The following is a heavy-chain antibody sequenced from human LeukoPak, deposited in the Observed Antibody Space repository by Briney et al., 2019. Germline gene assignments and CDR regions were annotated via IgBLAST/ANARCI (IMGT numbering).Heavy chain of an antibody. J-gene: IGHJ6*02. V-gene: IGHV3-21*01. CDR2: ISSTSSHI. Sequence: SGGSLRLSCAASGFTFSGYSMNWVRRAPGKGLECVSSISSTSSHIYYADSVKGRFTISRDNAKNSLYLQMNSLRAEDTAVYFCAGKPGFCSGTSCYAQHYYWYYGMDVWGQGTSVAVSS. D-gene: IGHD2-2*01. CDR1: GFTFSGYS. CDR3: AGKPGFCSGTSCYAQHYYWYYGMDV.